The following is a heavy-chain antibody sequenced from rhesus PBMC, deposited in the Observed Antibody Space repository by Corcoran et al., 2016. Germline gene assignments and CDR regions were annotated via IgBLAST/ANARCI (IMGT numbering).Heavy chain of an antibody. J-gene: IGHJ4*01. V-gene: IGHV4-165*02. D-gene: IGHD4-35*01. CDR1: GGSLSGYY. CDR3: ARIGNWLSGY. Sequence: QVQLQESGPGLVKPSATLSLTCAVSGGSLSGYYWNWLRQPPGKGRGGMGYIGDSSGSNKHNPSLKGRVTISTDTSKNQFSLKLSSVTAAATAVYYCARIGNWLSGYWGQGVLVTVSS. CDR2: IGDSSGSN.